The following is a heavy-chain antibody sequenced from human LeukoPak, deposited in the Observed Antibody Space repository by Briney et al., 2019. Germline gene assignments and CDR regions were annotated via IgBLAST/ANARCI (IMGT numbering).Heavy chain of an antibody. J-gene: IGHJ4*02. CDR2: INPNSGGT. D-gene: IGHD3-10*01. CDR1: GYTFTGYY. V-gene: IGHV1-2*02. Sequence: ASVKVSCKASGYTFTGYYMHWVRQAPGQGLDWMGWINPNSGGTNYAQKFQGRVTMTRDTSISTAYMELSSLRSEDTAVYYCARVGMVRGVIAYYFDYWGQGTLVTVSS. CDR3: ARVGMVRGVIAYYFDY.